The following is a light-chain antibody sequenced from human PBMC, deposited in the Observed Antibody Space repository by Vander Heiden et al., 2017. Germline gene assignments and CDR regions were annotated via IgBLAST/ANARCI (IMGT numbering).Light chain of an antibody. CDR2: DAS. Sequence: ELVLTQSPATLSLSPGERATISCRASQSVSSYLAWYQQKPGQAPRLLIYDASNRATGIPARFSGSGSGTDFTLTISSLEPEDFAAYYCQQRSNWPRTFGQGTKVEIK. V-gene: IGKV3-11*01. CDR3: QQRSNWPRT. CDR1: QSVSSY. J-gene: IGKJ1*01.